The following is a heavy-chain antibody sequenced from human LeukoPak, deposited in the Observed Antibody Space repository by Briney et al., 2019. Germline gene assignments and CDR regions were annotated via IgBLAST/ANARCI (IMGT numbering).Heavy chain of an antibody. J-gene: IGHJ4*02. D-gene: IGHD6-13*01. Sequence: SETLSLTCTVSGGSISSYYWSWMRQPPGKGLEWIGYIYYTGSTNYNPSLKSRVTISVDTSKNQSSLKLSSVTAADTAVYYCARTGYSSSWYIDYWGQGTLVTVSS. V-gene: IGHV4-59*08. CDR3: ARTGYSSSWYIDY. CDR2: IYYTGST. CDR1: GGSISSYY.